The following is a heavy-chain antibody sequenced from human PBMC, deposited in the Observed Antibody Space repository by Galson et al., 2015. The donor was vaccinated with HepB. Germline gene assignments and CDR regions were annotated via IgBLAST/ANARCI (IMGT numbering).Heavy chain of an antibody. CDR2: IFYTGST. V-gene: IGHV4-59*08. D-gene: IGHD3-22*01. CDR3: ARHAMIVVGGYYYYAMDV. J-gene: IGHJ6*02. Sequence: SETLSLTCTVSGGSISTYYWSWIRQPPGKGLEWIGYIFYTGSTNYNPSLKSRVTISVDTSKNQSSLKLSSVTAADTAVYYCARHAMIVVGGYYYYAMDVWGQGTTVTVSS. CDR1: GGSISTYY.